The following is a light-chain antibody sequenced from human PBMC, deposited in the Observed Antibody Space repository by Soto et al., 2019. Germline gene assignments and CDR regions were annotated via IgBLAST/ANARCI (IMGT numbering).Light chain of an antibody. CDR1: SSDVGGYNY. Sequence: QSALPQPASVSGSPGQSITISCTGTSSDVGGYNYVSWYQQHPGKAPKIMIYDVSNRPSGVSNRFSGSKSGNTASLTISGLQAEDEADYYCSSYTSSSTLGHVVFGGGTKLTVL. J-gene: IGLJ2*01. V-gene: IGLV2-14*01. CDR2: DVS. CDR3: SSYTSSSTLGHVV.